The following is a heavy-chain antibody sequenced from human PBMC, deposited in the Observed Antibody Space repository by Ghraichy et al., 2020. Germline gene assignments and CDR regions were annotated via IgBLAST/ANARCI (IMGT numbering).Heavy chain of an antibody. CDR1: GGSIGSGGQY. CDR3: ARFVDFGTWLDP. D-gene: IGHD4-17*01. V-gene: IGHV4-31*03. Sequence: SQTLSLTCTVSGGSIGSGGQYWSWLRQRPGEGLEWIAYIYYSGAAFYNPSLKSRVNISIDTSQNLFSLRLASVTVADTAVYCCARFVDFGTWLDPWGQGTLVTVSS. J-gene: IGHJ5*02. CDR2: IYYSGAA.